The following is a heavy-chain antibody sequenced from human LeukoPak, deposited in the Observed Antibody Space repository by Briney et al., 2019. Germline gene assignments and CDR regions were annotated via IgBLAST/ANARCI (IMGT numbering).Heavy chain of an antibody. V-gene: IGHV1-69*04. CDR1: GGTFSSYA. J-gene: IGHJ4*02. D-gene: IGHD3-9*01. CDR3: ARGGPTIPEDY. Sequence: SVKVSCKASGGTFSSYAISWVRQAPGQGLEWMGRTIPILGIANYAQKFQGRVTITADKSTSTAYMELSSLRSEDTAVYYCARGGPTIPEDYWGQGTLVTVSS. CDR2: TIPILGIA.